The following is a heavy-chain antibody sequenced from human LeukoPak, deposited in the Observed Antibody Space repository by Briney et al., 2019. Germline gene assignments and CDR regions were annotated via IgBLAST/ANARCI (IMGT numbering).Heavy chain of an antibody. Sequence: PSETLSLTCTVSGGSISSSNYYWGWIRQPPGKGLEWIASIHYSETTYYNPSLKSRVTISVDTSKNHFSLKLSSVTAADTAVYYCARPYYYYMDVWGKGTTVTVSS. CDR3: ARPYYYYMDV. J-gene: IGHJ6*03. V-gene: IGHV4-39*02. CDR2: IHYSETT. CDR1: GGSISSSNYY.